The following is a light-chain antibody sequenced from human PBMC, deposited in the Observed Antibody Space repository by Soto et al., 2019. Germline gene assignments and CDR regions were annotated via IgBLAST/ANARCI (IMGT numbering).Light chain of an antibody. CDR1: SSDVGGYKF. J-gene: IGLJ2*01. CDR2: EGS. CDR3: CSYAGSSTFVV. V-gene: IGLV2-23*03. Sequence: QSVLTQPASVSASPGQSITISCTGTSSDVGGYKFVSWYQHHPGKAPKLMIYEGSKRPSGISNRFSGSKSGNTASLTISGLQAEDEADYHCCSYAGSSTFVVFGGGTKVTVL.